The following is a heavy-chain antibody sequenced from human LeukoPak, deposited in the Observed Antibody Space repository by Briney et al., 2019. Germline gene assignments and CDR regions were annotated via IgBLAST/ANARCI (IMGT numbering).Heavy chain of an antibody. D-gene: IGHD5-24*01. V-gene: IGHV4-59*01. CDR1: GGSISSYY. CDR3: ARLRWLQSGEWFDY. CDR2: IYYNGRT. J-gene: IGHJ4*02. Sequence: PSETLSLTCTVSGGSISSYYWSWVRHPPGKGLEWVGYIYYNGRTNYYPYLTRRGTISVEKSKKQISLKLSWVTAADTAAYYFARLRWLQSGEWFDYWGQGTLVTVSS.